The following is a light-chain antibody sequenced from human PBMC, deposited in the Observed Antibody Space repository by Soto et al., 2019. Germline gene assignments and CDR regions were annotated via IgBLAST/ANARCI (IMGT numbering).Light chain of an antibody. J-gene: IGKJ1*01. Sequence: AILMTQSPASLSASPGDRVTLSCRASQGISSYLAGYQQKPGKAPTLLLYAASTLKSGVPSRFSGSGSGTDFTLTISRLESEDFASYYCQQYCSYPWTFDQGTKVEIK. CDR3: QQYCSYPWT. CDR1: QGISSY. CDR2: AAS. V-gene: IGKV1-8*01.